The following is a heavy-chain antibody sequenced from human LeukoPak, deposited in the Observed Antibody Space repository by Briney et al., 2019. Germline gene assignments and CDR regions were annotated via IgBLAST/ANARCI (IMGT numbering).Heavy chain of an antibody. Sequence: PGGSLRLSCAASGFTFSSYAMSWVRQAPGKGLEWVSSISSSSSYIYYADSVKGRFTISRDNAKNSLYLQMNSLRAEDTAVYFCARDLTYCGGDCYPYYFDYWGQGTLVTVSS. D-gene: IGHD2-21*01. J-gene: IGHJ4*02. CDR3: ARDLTYCGGDCYPYYFDY. CDR2: ISSSSSYI. V-gene: IGHV3-21*01. CDR1: GFTFSSYA.